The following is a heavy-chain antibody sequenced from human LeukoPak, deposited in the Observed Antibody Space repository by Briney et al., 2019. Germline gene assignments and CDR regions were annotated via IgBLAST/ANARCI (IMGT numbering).Heavy chain of an antibody. CDR3: AMFGGLQFDY. J-gene: IGHJ4*02. Sequence: ASVKVSCKASGYTFTSYYMHWVRQAPGQGLEWMGIINPSGGSTSYAQKFQGRVTVTRDTSTSTVYMELSSLRSEDTAVYYCAMFGGLQFDYWGQGTLVTVSS. CDR2: INPSGGST. CDR1: GYTFTSYY. V-gene: IGHV1-46*01. D-gene: IGHD3-10*02.